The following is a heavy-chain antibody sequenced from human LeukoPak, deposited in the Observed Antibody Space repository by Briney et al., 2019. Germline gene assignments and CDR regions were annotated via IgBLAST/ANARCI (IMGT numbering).Heavy chain of an antibody. D-gene: IGHD3-9*01. CDR2: IYYSCST. V-gene: IGHV4-59*01. Sequence: PSETLSLTCTVSGGSISSYYWSWIRQPPAKGLEWIGYIYYSCSTNYNPSLKSRVTISVDASKNQFSLKLSSVTAADTAVYYCARDARGGVRYFDSSYYYYGMDVWGQRTTVTVSS. CDR1: GGSISSYY. CDR3: ARDARGGVRYFDSSYYYYGMDV. J-gene: IGHJ6*02.